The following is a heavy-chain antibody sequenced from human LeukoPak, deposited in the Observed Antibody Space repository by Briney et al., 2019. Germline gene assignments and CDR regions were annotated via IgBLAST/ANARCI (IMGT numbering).Heavy chain of an antibody. V-gene: IGHV3-33*08. J-gene: IGHJ6*02. CDR3: AREPYYDILTGYYTSYGMDV. Sequence: GGSLRLSCAASGFTFSSYAMHWVRQAPGNWLEWVAVIWYDGSNKYYADSVKGRFTISRDNSKNTLYLQMNSLRAEDTAVYYCAREPYYDILTGYYTSYGMDVWGQGTTVTVSS. CDR1: GFTFSSYA. D-gene: IGHD3-9*01. CDR2: IWYDGSNK.